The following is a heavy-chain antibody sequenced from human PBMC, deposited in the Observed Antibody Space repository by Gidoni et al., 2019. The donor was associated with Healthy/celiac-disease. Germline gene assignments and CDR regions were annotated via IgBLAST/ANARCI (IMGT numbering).Heavy chain of an antibody. V-gene: IGHV4-39*01. CDR1: GGSISSSSYY. J-gene: IGHJ4*02. D-gene: IGHD6-13*01. CDR3: ALSLVGVAIAAAGRGYGDYTDY. CDR2: IYYSGST. Sequence: QLQLQESGPGLVKPSETLYLTCTVSGGSISSSSYYWGWTRQPPGKGLEWIGSIYYSGSTYYNPSLKSRVTISVDTSKNQFSLKLSSVTAADTAVYYCALSLVGVAIAAAGRGYGDYTDYWGQGTLVTVSS.